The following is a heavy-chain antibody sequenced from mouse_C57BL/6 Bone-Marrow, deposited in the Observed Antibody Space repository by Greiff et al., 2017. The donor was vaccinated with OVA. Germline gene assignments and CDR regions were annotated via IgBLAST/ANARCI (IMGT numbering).Heavy chain of an antibody. V-gene: IGHV1-81*01. D-gene: IGHD1-1*01. CDR1: GYTFTSYG. CDR3: ARESEYYDSSPYWYFDV. CDR2: IYPRSGNN. Sequence: QVQLKQSGAELARPGASVKLSCKASGYTFTSYGISWVKQRPGQGLEWIGEIYPRSGNNYYNEKFKGKATLTADKSSSTAYMELRSLTSEDSAVYFCARESEYYDSSPYWYFDVWGTGTTVTVSS. J-gene: IGHJ1*03.